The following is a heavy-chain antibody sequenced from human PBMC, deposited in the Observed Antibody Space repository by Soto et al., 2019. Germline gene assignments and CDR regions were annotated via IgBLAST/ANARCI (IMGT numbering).Heavy chain of an antibody. CDR1: AGSISSSNYY. V-gene: IGHV4-39*01. Sequence: SETLSLTCTVAAGSISSSNYYWGPIRPPPGKGREWIGRSYYSGSTYYTRSPKSRVTISVDTSKNQVSLKLSSVTAADTAVYYCARRLYYDSSGFEGGGMDVWGQGTTVSVSS. J-gene: IGHJ6*01. CDR3: ARRLYYDSSGFEGGGMDV. CDR2: SYYSGST. D-gene: IGHD3-22*01.